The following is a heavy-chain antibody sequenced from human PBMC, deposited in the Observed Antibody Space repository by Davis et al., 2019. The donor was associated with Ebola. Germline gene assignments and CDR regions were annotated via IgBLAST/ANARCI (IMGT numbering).Heavy chain of an antibody. J-gene: IGHJ4*02. Sequence: PSETLSLTCAVSGGSISSGGYSWSWIRQPPGKGLEWIGYIYHSGSTYYNPSLKSRVTISVDRSKNQFSLKLSSVTAADAAVYYCARSNDYSNEPYYWGQGTLVTVSS. D-gene: IGHD4-11*01. CDR2: IYHSGST. V-gene: IGHV4-30-2*01. CDR3: ARSNDYSNEPYY. CDR1: GGSISSGGYS.